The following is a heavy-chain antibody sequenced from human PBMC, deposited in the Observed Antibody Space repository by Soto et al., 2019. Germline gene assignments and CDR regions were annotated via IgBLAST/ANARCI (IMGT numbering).Heavy chain of an antibody. Sequence: PSETLSLTCAVYGGSFSGYYWSWIRQPPGKGLEWIGEINHSGSTNYNPSLKSRVTISVDTSKNQSSLKLSSVTAADTAVYYCARGRIGTALRYCSGGSCYSGVGNAFDIWGQGTMVTVSS. V-gene: IGHV4-34*01. CDR3: ARGRIGTALRYCSGGSCYSGVGNAFDI. CDR1: GGSFSGYY. J-gene: IGHJ3*02. D-gene: IGHD2-15*01. CDR2: INHSGST.